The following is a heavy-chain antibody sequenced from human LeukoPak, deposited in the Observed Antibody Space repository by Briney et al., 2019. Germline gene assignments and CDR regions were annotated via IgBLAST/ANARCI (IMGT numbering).Heavy chain of an antibody. V-gene: IGHV4-59*08. D-gene: IGHD3-3*01. Sequence: SETLSLTCTVSGGSISSYYWSWIRQPPGKGLEWIGYIYYSGSTNYNPSLKSRVTISVDTSKNQFSLKLSSVTAADTAVYYCARMRRFLFYMDVWGKGTTVTVSS. J-gene: IGHJ6*03. CDR3: ARMRRFLFYMDV. CDR1: GGSISSYY. CDR2: IYYSGST.